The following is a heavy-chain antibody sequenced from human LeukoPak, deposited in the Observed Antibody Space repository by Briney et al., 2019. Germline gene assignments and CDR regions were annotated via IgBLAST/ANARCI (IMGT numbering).Heavy chain of an antibody. CDR2: IFTSGNT. V-gene: IGHV4-61*02. CDR3: ARDRGSTYFAVWFDP. Sequence: SETLFLTCTVSGGSISSGSYYWSWIRQPAGKGLEWIGRIFTSGNTIYNPSLKSRVTISLDTSKNQFSLQLSSVTAADTAVYYCARDRGSTYFAVWFDPWGQGTLVTVSS. CDR1: GGSISSGSYY. D-gene: IGHD3-10*01. J-gene: IGHJ5*02.